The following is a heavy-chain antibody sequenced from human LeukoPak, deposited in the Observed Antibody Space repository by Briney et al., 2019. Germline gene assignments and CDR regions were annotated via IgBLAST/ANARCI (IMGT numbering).Heavy chain of an antibody. CDR1: GGSIRSSDYL. CDR3: ARALGYCSGGSRTRGYNWFDP. D-gene: IGHD2-15*01. Sequence: KASETLSLTCIVSGGSIRSSDYLWGWIRQPPGMGLEWIGTIYHGGSTYYNPSLKSRVTISVDTSMNQFSLKLSFVTTADTAVYYCARALGYCSGGSRTRGYNWFDPWGQGTLVTVPS. J-gene: IGHJ5*02. CDR2: IYHGGST. V-gene: IGHV4-39*01.